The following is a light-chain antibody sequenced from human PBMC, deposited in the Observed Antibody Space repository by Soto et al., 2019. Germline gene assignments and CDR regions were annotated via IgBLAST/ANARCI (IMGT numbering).Light chain of an antibody. CDR3: QQLNNWDPSP. CDR1: QSIGND. J-gene: IGKJ5*01. V-gene: IGKV3-15*01. CDR2: GAS. Sequence: EIVMTQSPATLSVSPGERATLSCRASQSIGNDLFCYQQKPGQDPRLLIYGASTRVDGMPDRFSGSGSGTELILTISSRQPADFEGYYSQQLNNWDPSPFGQGTRLEIK.